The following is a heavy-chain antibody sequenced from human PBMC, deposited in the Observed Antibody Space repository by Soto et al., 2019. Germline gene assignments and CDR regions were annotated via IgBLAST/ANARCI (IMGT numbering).Heavy chain of an antibody. CDR1: GGSISSYY. CDR3: ARFIAAATPYFDY. V-gene: IGHV4-59*08. D-gene: IGHD6-13*01. J-gene: IGHJ4*02. CDR2: IYYSGST. Sequence: SETLSLTCTVSGGSISSYYWSWIRQPPGKGLEWIGYIYYSGSTNYNPSLKSRVTISVDTSKNQFSLKLSSVTAADTAVYYCARFIAAATPYFDYWGQRTLVTVSS.